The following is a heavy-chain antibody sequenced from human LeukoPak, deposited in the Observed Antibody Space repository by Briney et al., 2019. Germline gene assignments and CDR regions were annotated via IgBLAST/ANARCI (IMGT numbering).Heavy chain of an antibody. D-gene: IGHD3-22*01. CDR2: ISYDGSNK. V-gene: IGHV3-30-3*01. J-gene: IGHJ4*02. Sequence: GGPLRLSCAASGFTFSSYAMHWVRQAPGKGLEWVAVISYDGSNKYYADSVKGRFTISRDNSKNTLYLQMNSLRAEDTAVYYCARDLRNNYDSSGYLVGWGQGTLVTVSS. CDR3: ARDLRNNYDSSGYLVG. CDR1: GFTFSSYA.